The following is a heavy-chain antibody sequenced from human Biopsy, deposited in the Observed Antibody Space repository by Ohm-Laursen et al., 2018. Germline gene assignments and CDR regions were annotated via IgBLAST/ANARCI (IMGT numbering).Heavy chain of an antibody. CDR1: EGTFSNYG. Sequence: VSSVKVSCKAPEGTFSNYGVNWVRQAPGRGLEWLGGNIPILGTGNYAHQFQDRVTVVADTSTSTATMELRSLRSDDTAVYYCATKLTGYFHHWGQGTLVIVSS. CDR3: ATKLTGYFHH. CDR2: NIPILGTG. D-gene: IGHD3-9*01. J-gene: IGHJ1*01. V-gene: IGHV1-69*06.